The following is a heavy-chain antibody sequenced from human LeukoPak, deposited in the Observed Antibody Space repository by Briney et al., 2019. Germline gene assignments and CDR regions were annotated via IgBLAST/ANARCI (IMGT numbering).Heavy chain of an antibody. V-gene: IGHV3-30*04. Sequence: PGGSLRLSCAASGFTFSSYAMHWVRQAPGKGLEWVAVISYDGSNKYYADSVKGRFTISRDNSKNTLYLQMNSLRAEDTAVYYCARGYLLYWGQGTLVTVSS. J-gene: IGHJ4*02. CDR2: ISYDGSNK. CDR1: GFTFSSYA. CDR3: ARGYLLY. D-gene: IGHD1-26*01.